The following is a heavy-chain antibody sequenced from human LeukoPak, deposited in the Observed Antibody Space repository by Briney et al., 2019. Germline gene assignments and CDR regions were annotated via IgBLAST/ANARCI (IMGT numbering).Heavy chain of an antibody. CDR2: IWFDGTNI. J-gene: IGHJ4*02. CDR3: AKQSGAMPNFDH. V-gene: IGHV3-33*06. CDR1: GFVFNAHG. D-gene: IGHD2-2*01. Sequence: QSGGSLRLSCAASGFVFNAHGMHWVRQAPGKGLEWLATIWFDGTNIYYADSVKGRFTISRDNSKNTLYLLMDTLRAEDKAVYYCAKQSGAMPNFDHWGRGTLVTVSS.